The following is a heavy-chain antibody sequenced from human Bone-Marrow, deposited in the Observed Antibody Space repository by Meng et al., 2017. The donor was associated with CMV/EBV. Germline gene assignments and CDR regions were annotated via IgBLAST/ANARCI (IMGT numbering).Heavy chain of an antibody. J-gene: IGHJ4*02. CDR1: GDSLSSSDW. CDR3: ARVRCSGGSCFYFDF. V-gene: IGHV4-4*02. Sequence: SGDSLSSSDWWTWVRQPPGEGLEWIGEISHGEDTNYSPSLKSRVTISMDKSKRHFSLRVNSVTAADTAVYYCARVRCSGGSCFYFDFWGQGTLVTVSS. D-gene: IGHD2-15*01. CDR2: ISHGEDT.